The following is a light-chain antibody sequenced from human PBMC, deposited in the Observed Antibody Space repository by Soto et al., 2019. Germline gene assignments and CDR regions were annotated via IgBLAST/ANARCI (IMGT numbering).Light chain of an antibody. V-gene: IGKV1-5*03. CDR3: QEYNSHSRYT. CDR1: QSISSW. Sequence: DIQMTQSPSTLSASVGDRVTITCRASQSISSWLAWYQQKPGKAPKLLIYKASSLESGVPSRFSSSGSGTEFTLTISSLQPDDYATYYCQEYNSHSRYTFGQGTKLEIK. CDR2: KAS. J-gene: IGKJ2*01.